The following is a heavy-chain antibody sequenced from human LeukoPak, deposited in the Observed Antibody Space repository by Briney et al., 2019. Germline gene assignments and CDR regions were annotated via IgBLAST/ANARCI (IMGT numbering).Heavy chain of an antibody. D-gene: IGHD3-9*01. CDR1: GFTFSSYA. CDR2: ISYDGSNK. J-gene: IGHJ5*02. Sequence: GRSLRLSCAASGFTFSSYAMHWVRQAPGKGLEWVAVISYDGSNKYYADSVKGRFTISRGNSKNTLYLQMNSLRAEDTAVYYCARGGARLVLYRGFDPWGQGTLVTVSS. V-gene: IGHV3-30-3*01. CDR3: ARGGARLVLYRGFDP.